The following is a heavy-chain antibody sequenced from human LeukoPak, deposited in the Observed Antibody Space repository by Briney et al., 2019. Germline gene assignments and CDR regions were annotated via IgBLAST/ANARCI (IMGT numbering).Heavy chain of an antibody. J-gene: IGHJ6*02. V-gene: IGHV1-69*02. CDR3: ARSSYDSSGYYYYYYGMDV. D-gene: IGHD3-22*01. Sequence: ASVKVSCKASGGTFSSYTISWVRQAPGQGLERMGRIIPTLGIANYAQKFQGRVTITADKSTSTAYMELSSLRSEDTALYYCARSSYDSSGYYYYYYGMDVWGQGTTVTVSS. CDR1: GGTFSSYT. CDR2: IIPTLGIA.